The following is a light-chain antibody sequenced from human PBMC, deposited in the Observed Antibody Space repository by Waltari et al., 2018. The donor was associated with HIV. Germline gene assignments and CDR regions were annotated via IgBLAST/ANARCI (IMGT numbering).Light chain of an antibody. J-gene: IGLJ3*02. Sequence: QSVLTQPPSASGTPGQRVTLPCSGRNSNVGSKSVNWYRQVPGTAPKVPIYHNNQRPSGDPDPLSGSTVGHTAGLAIRGLWAEDADDYYGAVCDHSVSGVVVFGGGTKLTVL. CDR2: HNN. CDR1: NSNVGSKS. V-gene: IGLV1-44*01. CDR3: AVCDHSVSGVVV.